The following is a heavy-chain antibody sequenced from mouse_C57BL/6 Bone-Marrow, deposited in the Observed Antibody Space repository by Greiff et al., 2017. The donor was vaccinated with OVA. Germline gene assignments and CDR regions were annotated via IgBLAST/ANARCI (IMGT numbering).Heavy chain of an antibody. Sequence: QVQLKESGAELARPGASVKLSCKASGYTFTSYGISWVKQRTGQGLEWIGEIYPRSGNTYYNEKFKGKATLTADKSSSTAYMELRSLTSEDSAVYFCARDLWFYAMDYWGQGTSVTVSS. CDR3: ARDLWFYAMDY. D-gene: IGHD2-2*01. CDR2: IYPRSGNT. V-gene: IGHV1-81*01. J-gene: IGHJ4*01. CDR1: GYTFTSYG.